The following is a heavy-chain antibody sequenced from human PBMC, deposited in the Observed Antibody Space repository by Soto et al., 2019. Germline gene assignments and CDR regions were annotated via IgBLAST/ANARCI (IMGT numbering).Heavy chain of an antibody. V-gene: IGHV1-46*01. CDR1: GYTFTSYY. Sequence: GASVKVSCKASGYTFTSYYMHWVRQAPGQGLEWMGIINPSGGSTNYAQRLQGRVAMTRDTSTSTVYMELNSLRSEDTAVYYCARPPYPGCINAVCYPLYYWGKGSLVTVAS. J-gene: IGHJ4*02. CDR2: INPSGGST. D-gene: IGHD2-8*01. CDR3: ARPPYPGCINAVCYPLYY.